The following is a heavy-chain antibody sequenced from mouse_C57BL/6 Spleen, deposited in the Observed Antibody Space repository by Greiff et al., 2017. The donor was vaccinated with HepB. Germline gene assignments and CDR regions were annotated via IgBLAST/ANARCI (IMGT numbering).Heavy chain of an antibody. CDR2: INPNNGGT. Sequence: EVKLQESGPELVKPGASVKIPCKASGYTFTDYNMDWVKQSHGKSLEWIGDINPNNGGTIYNQKFKGKATLTVDKSSSTAYMELRSLTSEDTAVYYCARGGTVVAPSFDYWGQGTTLTVSS. CDR3: ARGGTVVAPSFDY. J-gene: IGHJ2*01. V-gene: IGHV1-18*01. CDR1: GYTFTDYN. D-gene: IGHD1-1*01.